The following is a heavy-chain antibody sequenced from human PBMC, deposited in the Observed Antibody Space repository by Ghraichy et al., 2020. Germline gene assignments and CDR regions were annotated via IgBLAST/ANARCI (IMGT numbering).Heavy chain of an antibody. CDR1: GYTFTSYA. Sequence: ASVKVSCKASGYTFTSYAISWVRQAPGQGLEWMGWISAYNGNTNYAQKLQGRVTMTTDTSTSTAYMELRSLRSDDTAVYYCARSIYYYDSSGYQTNAYYFVYWGQGTLVTVSS. CDR3: ARSIYYYDSSGYQTNAYYFVY. D-gene: IGHD3-22*01. J-gene: IGHJ4*02. V-gene: IGHV1-18*04. CDR2: ISAYNGNT.